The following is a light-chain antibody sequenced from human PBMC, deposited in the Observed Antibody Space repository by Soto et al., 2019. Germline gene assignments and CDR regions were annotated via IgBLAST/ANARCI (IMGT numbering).Light chain of an antibody. CDR1: QSVSSSY. Sequence: DIVLTQSPGTLSLSPGERATLSCRASQSVSSSYLAWYQQKPGQAPRLLIYGASSRATGIPDRFSGSGSGTDFTLTISRLEPEDFAVYYCQQYGSSQSTFGQGIKVDIK. J-gene: IGKJ1*01. CDR3: QQYGSSQST. V-gene: IGKV3-20*01. CDR2: GAS.